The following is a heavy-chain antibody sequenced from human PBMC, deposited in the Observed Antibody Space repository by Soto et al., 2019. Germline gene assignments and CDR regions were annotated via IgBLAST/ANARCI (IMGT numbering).Heavy chain of an antibody. D-gene: IGHD6-13*01. Sequence: GGSLRLSCAASGFTFSSYSMNWVRQAPGKGLEWVSSISSSSSYIYYADSVKGRFAISRDNAKNSLYLQMNSLRAEDTAVYYCASAHSSSWYPGPWGQGTLVTVSS. V-gene: IGHV3-21*01. CDR3: ASAHSSSWYPGP. CDR2: ISSSSSYI. CDR1: GFTFSSYS. J-gene: IGHJ5*02.